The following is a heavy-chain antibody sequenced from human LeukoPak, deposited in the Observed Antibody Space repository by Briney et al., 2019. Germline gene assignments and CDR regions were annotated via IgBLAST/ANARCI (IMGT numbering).Heavy chain of an antibody. CDR2: IYYSGST. CDR3: ARADCSSTSCYVFDI. D-gene: IGHD2-2*01. Sequence: SSETLSLTCTVSGGSISTYYWNWIRQPPGKGLEWIGYIYYSGSTNYNPSLKSRVTISVDTSKNQFSLKLSSVTAADTAVYYCARADCSSTSCYVFDIWGQGTMVTVSS. CDR1: GGSISTYY. V-gene: IGHV4-59*01. J-gene: IGHJ3*02.